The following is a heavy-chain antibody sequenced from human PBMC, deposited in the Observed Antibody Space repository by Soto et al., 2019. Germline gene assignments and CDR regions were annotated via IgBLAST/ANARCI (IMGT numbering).Heavy chain of an antibody. V-gene: IGHV3-53*01. D-gene: IGHD3-9*01. CDR3: ARSTYYDILTGSYYYYAMDV. J-gene: IGHJ6*02. Sequence: GGSLRLSCAASGFTVGSNYMSWVRQAPGKGLEWVAVIYSEGTPYYADSVKGRFTISRENSNNTLYLHMNNLRAEDTAVYYCARSTYYDILTGSYYYYAMDVWGQGTTVTVSS. CDR2: IYSEGTP. CDR1: GFTVGSNY.